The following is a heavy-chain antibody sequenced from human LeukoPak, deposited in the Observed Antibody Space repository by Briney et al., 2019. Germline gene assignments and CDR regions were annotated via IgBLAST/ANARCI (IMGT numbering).Heavy chain of an antibody. CDR2: IIPIFGTA. CDR1: GGTFSSYA. V-gene: IGHV1-69*13. J-gene: IGHJ6*02. Sequence: SVKVSCKASGGTFSSYAISWVRQAPGQGLEWMGGIIPIFGTANYAQKFQGRVTITADESTSTAYMELSSLRSEDTAVYYCALQTIFGVVIYGMDVWGQGTTVTVSS. CDR3: ALQTIFGVVIYGMDV. D-gene: IGHD3-3*01.